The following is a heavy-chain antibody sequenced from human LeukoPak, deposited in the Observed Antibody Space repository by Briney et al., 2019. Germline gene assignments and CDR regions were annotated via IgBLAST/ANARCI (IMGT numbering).Heavy chain of an antibody. D-gene: IGHD3-3*01. Sequence: SSETLCLTCAVYGGSFSGYYWSWIRQPPGKGLERIGYIYHSGSTYYNPSLKSRVTISVERSKNQFSLKLSSVTAADTAVYYCARGVRFLEWLIWFDPWGQGTLVTVSS. CDR3: ARGVRFLEWLIWFDP. J-gene: IGHJ5*02. CDR1: GGSFSGYY. V-gene: IGHV4-34*01. CDR2: IYHSGST.